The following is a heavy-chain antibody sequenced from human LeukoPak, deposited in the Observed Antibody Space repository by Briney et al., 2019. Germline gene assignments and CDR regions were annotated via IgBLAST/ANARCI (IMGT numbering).Heavy chain of an antibody. V-gene: IGHV3-20*04. CDR2: INWNGGST. J-gene: IGHJ6*03. CDR1: GFTFDDYG. D-gene: IGHD3-3*01. CDR3: ARDSVLRFLEWLPGDYYMDV. Sequence: GGSLRLSCAASGFTFDDYGMSWVRQAPGKGLEWVSGINWNGGSTGYADSVKGRFTISRDNAKNSLYLQMNSLRAEDTALYYCARDSVLRFLEWLPGDYYMDVRGKGTTVTVSS.